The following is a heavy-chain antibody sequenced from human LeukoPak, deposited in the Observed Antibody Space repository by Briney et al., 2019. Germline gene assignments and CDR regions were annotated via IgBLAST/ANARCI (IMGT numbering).Heavy chain of an antibody. D-gene: IGHD2/OR15-2a*01. Sequence: ASVKVSCKASGGTFSSYAISWVRQAPGQGLEWMGGIIPIFGTANYAQKFQGRVTITADESTSTAYMELSSLRSEDTAVYYCASASANRRGHKDAFDIWGQGTMVTVSS. CDR1: GGTFSSYA. CDR3: ASASANRRGHKDAFDI. V-gene: IGHV1-69*13. CDR2: IIPIFGTA. J-gene: IGHJ3*02.